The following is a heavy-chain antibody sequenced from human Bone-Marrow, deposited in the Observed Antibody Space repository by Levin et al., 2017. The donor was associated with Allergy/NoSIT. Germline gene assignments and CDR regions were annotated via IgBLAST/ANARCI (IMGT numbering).Heavy chain of an antibody. J-gene: IGHJ5*02. CDR2: ISPYRGKT. V-gene: IGHV1-18*01. Sequence: GESLKISCKASGYTFSSFGISWVRQAPGQGLEWMGWISPYRGKTNYAQKVQGRVTLTTHLATNTAYLELRSLTSDDTAVYYCARHDTGFYNWFDPWGQGTLVVVSS. CDR3: ARHDTGFYNWFDP. D-gene: IGHD1-1*01. CDR1: GYTFSSFG.